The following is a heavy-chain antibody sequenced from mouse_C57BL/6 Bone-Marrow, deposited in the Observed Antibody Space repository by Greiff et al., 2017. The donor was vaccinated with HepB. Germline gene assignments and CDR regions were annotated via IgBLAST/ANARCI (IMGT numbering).Heavy chain of an antibody. CDR2: ISNGGGST. V-gene: IGHV5-12*01. J-gene: IGHJ4*01. D-gene: IGHD2-2*01. Sequence: EVQLQESGGGLVQPGGSLKLSCAASGFTFSDYYMYWVRQTPEKRLEWVAYISNGGGSTYYPDTVKGRFTISRDNAKNTLYLQMSRLKSEDTAMYYCARLLWFDYYAMDYWGQGTSVTVSS. CDR3: ARLLWFDYYAMDY. CDR1: GFTFSDYY.